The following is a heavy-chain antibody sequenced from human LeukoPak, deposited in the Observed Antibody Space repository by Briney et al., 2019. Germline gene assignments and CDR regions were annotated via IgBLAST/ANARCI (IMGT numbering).Heavy chain of an antibody. CDR1: GYTFTSYY. D-gene: IGHD5-24*01. Sequence: GASVKVSCKASGYTFTSYYMHWVRQAPGQGLEWMGIINPSGGSTSYAQKFQGGVTMTRDTSTSTVYMELSSLRSEDTAVYYCARDENREMATIGGDYWGQGTLVTVSS. CDR3: ARDENREMATIGGDY. CDR2: INPSGGST. V-gene: IGHV1-46*01. J-gene: IGHJ4*02.